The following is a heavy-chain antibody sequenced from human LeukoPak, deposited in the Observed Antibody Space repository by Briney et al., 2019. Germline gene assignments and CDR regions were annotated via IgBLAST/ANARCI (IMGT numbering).Heavy chain of an antibody. J-gene: IGHJ4*02. D-gene: IGHD6-13*01. CDR1: GGSISSYY. V-gene: IGHV4-59*01. CDR2: IYYSGST. Sequence: SETLSLTCTVSGGSISSYYWSWIRQPPGKGLEWIGYIYYSGSTNYNPSLKSRVTISVDTSKNQISLKLSSVTAADTAVYYCAGGGSSSWYDFDYWGQGTLVTVSS. CDR3: AGGGSSSWYDFDY.